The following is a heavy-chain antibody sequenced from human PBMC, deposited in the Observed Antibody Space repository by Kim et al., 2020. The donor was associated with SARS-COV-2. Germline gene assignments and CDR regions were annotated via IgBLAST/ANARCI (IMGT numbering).Heavy chain of an antibody. D-gene: IGHD3-9*01. V-gene: IGHV4-4*02. CDR3: ARGIRYFDWLLSWFDP. CDR2: IYHSGST. CDR1: GGSISSSNW. Sequence: SETLSLTCAVSGGSISSSNWWSWVRQPPGKGLEWIGEIYHSGSTNYNPSLKSRVTISVDKSKNQFSLKLSSVTAADTAVYYCARGIRYFDWLLSWFDPWGQGTLVTVSS. J-gene: IGHJ5*02.